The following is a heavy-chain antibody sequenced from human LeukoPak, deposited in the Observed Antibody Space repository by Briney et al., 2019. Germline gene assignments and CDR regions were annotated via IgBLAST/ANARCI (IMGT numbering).Heavy chain of an antibody. CDR2: IYYSGST. V-gene: IGHV4-59*01. Sequence: SETLSLTCTVSGGSISSYYWSWIRQPPGKGLEWIGYIYYSGSTNYNPSLKSRVTISVDTSKNQFSLKLSSVTAADTAVYYCARDDGSGGSLDAFDIWGQGTLVTVSS. CDR1: GGSISSYY. CDR3: ARDDGSGGSLDAFDI. J-gene: IGHJ4*02. D-gene: IGHD2-15*01.